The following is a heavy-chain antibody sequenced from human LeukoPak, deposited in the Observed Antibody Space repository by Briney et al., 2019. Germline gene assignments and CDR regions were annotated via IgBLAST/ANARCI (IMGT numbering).Heavy chain of an antibody. Sequence: GRSLRLFCAASGFTFSSYAMHWVRQAPGKGLEWVAVISYDGSNKYYADSVKGRFTISGDNSKNTLYLQMNSLRAEDTAVYYCARAVQDYGDADDAFDIWGQGTMVTVSS. CDR1: GFTFSSYA. CDR2: ISYDGSNK. V-gene: IGHV3-30-3*01. J-gene: IGHJ3*02. CDR3: ARAVQDYGDADDAFDI. D-gene: IGHD4-17*01.